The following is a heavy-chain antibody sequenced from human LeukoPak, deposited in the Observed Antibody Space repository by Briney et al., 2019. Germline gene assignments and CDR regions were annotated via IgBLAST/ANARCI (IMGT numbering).Heavy chain of an antibody. V-gene: IGHV4-34*01. D-gene: IGHD4-23*01. CDR2: VNHSGRT. CDR3: ARTVGRSRYNWFDP. CDR1: GGSFSGYY. J-gene: IGHJ5*02. Sequence: SETLSLTCAVYGGSFSGYYWTWVRQPPGKGLEWIGEVNHSGRTNYNPSLESRVTIAIDTSKIQFSLKLNSVTAADTAVYYCARTVGRSRYNWFDPWGQGTLVTASS.